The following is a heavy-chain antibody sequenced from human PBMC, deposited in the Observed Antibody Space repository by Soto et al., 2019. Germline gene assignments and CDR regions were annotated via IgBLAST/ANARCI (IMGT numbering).Heavy chain of an antibody. CDR1: GGSVTNSGYY. Sequence: SETLSLTCTVSGGSVTNSGYYWGWIRQSPGKGLEWIGSVYYRGRSYSKSSVKSRVTISVDTSKNRFSLSLNSVTASDTAVYFCVSQRTTVPTQAYFDYWGPGALVTVSS. D-gene: IGHD4-17*01. CDR2: VYYRGRS. V-gene: IGHV4-39*01. CDR3: VSQRTTVPTQAYFDY. J-gene: IGHJ4*02.